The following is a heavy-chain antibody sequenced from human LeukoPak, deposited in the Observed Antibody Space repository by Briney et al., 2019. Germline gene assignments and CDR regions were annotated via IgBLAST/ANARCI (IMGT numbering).Heavy chain of an antibody. CDR1: GGSITSYY. D-gene: IGHD3-22*01. Sequence: SETLSLTCTVSGGSITSYYWGWIRQPPGKGLEWIGSIYYSGSTYYNPSLKSRVTISVDTSKNQFSLKLSSVTAADTAVYYCARDSVPWISSGYERPTFDYWGQGTLVTVSS. CDR2: IYYSGST. V-gene: IGHV4-39*07. CDR3: ARDSVPWISSGYERPTFDY. J-gene: IGHJ4*02.